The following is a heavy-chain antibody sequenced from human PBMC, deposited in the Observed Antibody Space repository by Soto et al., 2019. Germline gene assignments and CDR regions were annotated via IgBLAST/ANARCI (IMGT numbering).Heavy chain of an antibody. Sequence: QVQLQESGPGLVKPSQTLSLTCTVSGGSISSGGYYWSWIRQHPGKGLEWIGYIYYSGSTSYNPSLKSRVTISIDTSKNRFSLKLSSVTAADTAVYYCARDGGYGSGSYRFDYWGQGTLVTVSS. V-gene: IGHV4-31*03. CDR2: IYYSGST. CDR1: GGSISSGGYY. D-gene: IGHD3-10*01. CDR3: ARDGGYGSGSYRFDY. J-gene: IGHJ4*02.